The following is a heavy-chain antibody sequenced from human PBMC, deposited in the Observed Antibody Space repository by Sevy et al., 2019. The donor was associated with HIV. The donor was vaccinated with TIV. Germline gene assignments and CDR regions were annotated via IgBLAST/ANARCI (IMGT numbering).Heavy chain of an antibody. Sequence: GGSLGLSCAASGFTFSTYWMNWVRQAPGKGLEWVANIKQDGSGKNYVDSVKGRFTISRDNARNSLFLELNSLKVEDTAVYYCATDLFSSSSADVFDIWGQGTMVTVSS. CDR2: IKQDGSGK. CDR1: GFTFSTYW. CDR3: ATDLFSSSSADVFDI. D-gene: IGHD6-6*01. J-gene: IGHJ3*02. V-gene: IGHV3-7*01.